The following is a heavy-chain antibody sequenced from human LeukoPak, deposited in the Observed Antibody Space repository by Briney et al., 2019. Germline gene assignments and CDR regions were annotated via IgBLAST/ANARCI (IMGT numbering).Heavy chain of an antibody. Sequence: PSGTLSLTCTVSGGSISSGSYYWSWIRQPAGKGLEWIGRIYTSGSTNYNPSLKGRVTISVDTSKNQFSLKLSSVTAADTAVYCCARVTSGEFKIWVLGAFDIWGQGTMVTVSS. CDR1: GGSISSGSYY. CDR2: IYTSGST. J-gene: IGHJ3*02. D-gene: IGHD3-10*01. V-gene: IGHV4-61*02. CDR3: ARVTSGEFKIWVLGAFDI.